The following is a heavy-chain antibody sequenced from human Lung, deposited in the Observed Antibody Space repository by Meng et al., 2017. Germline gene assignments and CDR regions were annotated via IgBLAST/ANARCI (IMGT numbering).Heavy chain of an antibody. CDR3: ARGRGPHIVGH. Sequence: GDVRGPGPGLVKPSETLSLTCSVSDDSISDYYWTWVRQSAGKGLEWIGRISGSGSTNYSPSLNSRIAMSVDTSKKQISLTLTSVTAADTAVYYCARGRGPHIVGHWGQGTLVTVSS. J-gene: IGHJ1*01. CDR2: ISGSGST. D-gene: IGHD3-16*02. V-gene: IGHV4-4*07. CDR1: DDSISDYY.